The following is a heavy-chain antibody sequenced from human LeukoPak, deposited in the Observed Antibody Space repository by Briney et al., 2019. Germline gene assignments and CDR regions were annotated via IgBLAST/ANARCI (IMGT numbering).Heavy chain of an antibody. J-gene: IGHJ4*02. V-gene: IGHV4-59*01. D-gene: IGHD4-17*01. CDR1: GGSISSDY. CDR3: ARYGDYVFDL. Sequence: PSETLSLTCTVSGGSISSDYWSWIRQPPGKGLEWIGYIYYSGSTIYNPSLKSRVTISVDTSKNQFSLKLSSVTAADTAVYYCARYGDYVFDLWGQGTLVTVSS. CDR2: IYYSGST.